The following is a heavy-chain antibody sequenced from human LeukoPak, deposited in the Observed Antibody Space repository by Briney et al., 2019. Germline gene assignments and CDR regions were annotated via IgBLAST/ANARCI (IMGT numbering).Heavy chain of an antibody. J-gene: IGHJ6*03. CDR3: AREGAAGTTYYYYMDV. CDR1: GGSISSYY. Sequence: SETLSLTCTVSGGSISSYYWSWIRQPAGKGLEWIGRIYTSGSTNYNPSLKSRVTMSVDTSKNQFSLKLSSVTAADTAVYYCAREGAAGTTYYYYMDVWGKGTTVTVSS. V-gene: IGHV4-4*07. D-gene: IGHD6-13*01. CDR2: IYTSGST.